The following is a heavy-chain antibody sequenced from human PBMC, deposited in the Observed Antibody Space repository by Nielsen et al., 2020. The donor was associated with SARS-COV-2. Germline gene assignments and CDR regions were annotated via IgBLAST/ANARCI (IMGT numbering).Heavy chain of an antibody. J-gene: IGHJ4*02. CDR1: GFTFSNDW. CDR3: AKDLEWFGELTLGDY. CDR2: INSDGSST. Sequence: GESLKISCEASGFTFSNDWMSWVRQAPGKGLVWVSRINSDGSSTSYADSVKGRFTISRDNSKNTLYLQMNSLRAEDTAVYYCAKDLEWFGELTLGDYWGQGTLVTVSS. V-gene: IGHV3-74*01. D-gene: IGHD3-10*01.